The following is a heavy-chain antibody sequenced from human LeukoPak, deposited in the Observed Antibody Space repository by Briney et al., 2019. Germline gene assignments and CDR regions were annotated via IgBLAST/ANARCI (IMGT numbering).Heavy chain of an antibody. V-gene: IGHV4-38-2*02. D-gene: IGHD3/OR15-3a*01. J-gene: IGHJ4*02. CDR2: IYHSGSI. CDR3: ARAIRTGLGVGSFDG. CDR1: GYSISNGYF. Sequence: SETLSLTCTVSGYSISNGYFWGWIRQPPGKGLECIGTIYHSGSIYYNPSLKGRVTISVDTSKNQFSLKLNSLTAADTAVYYCARAIRTGLGVGSFDGWGQGTLVTVSS.